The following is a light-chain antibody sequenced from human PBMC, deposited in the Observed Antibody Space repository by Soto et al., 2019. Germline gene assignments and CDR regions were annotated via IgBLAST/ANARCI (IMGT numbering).Light chain of an antibody. CDR2: GAS. CDR1: QSISIG. Sequence: IVGTRPLASLTVSRGGTATLSCRASQSISIGLAWYRQKPGQAPRLLIYGASTRATGTPARFSGSGSGTEFTLTISRLEPEDFTVYHCQQYSISLLTFGGRSKVDIK. J-gene: IGKJ4*01. CDR3: QQYSISLLT. V-gene: IGKV3D-15*01.